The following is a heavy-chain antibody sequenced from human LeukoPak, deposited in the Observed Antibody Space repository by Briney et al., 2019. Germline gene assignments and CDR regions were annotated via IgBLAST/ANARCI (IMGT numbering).Heavy chain of an antibody. CDR1: GFTFSSYG. Sequence: PGGSLRLSCAASGFTFSSYGMHWVRQAPGKGLEWVAVIWYDGSNKYYADSVKGRFTISRDNSKNTVYLQMNSLRAEDTAVYYCASRRGGIVGDYWGQGTLVTVSS. CDR3: ASRRGGIVGDY. D-gene: IGHD2-15*01. CDR2: IWYDGSNK. J-gene: IGHJ4*02. V-gene: IGHV3-33*01.